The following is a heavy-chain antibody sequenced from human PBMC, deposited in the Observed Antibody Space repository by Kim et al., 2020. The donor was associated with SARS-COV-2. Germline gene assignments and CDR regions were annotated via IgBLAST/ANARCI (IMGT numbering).Heavy chain of an antibody. CDR3: ARHFRGTSIRFLGLCQFDY. J-gene: IGHJ4*02. Sequence: SETLSLTCTVSGASISSSGYYWGWIRQPPGKGLEWIGSVYDTGSTYYNPSLKSRVTISVDTSKNQFSLKKSSVTAADTAVYYWARHFRGTSIRFLGLCQFDYWGQGTLVTVSS. CDR1: GASISSSGYY. D-gene: IGHD2-2*01. V-gene: IGHV4-39*01. CDR2: VYDTGST.